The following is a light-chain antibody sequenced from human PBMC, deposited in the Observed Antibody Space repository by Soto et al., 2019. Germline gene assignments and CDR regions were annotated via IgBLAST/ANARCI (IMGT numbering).Light chain of an antibody. CDR2: DVS. J-gene: IGKJ1*01. CDR1: QSISNW. CDR3: QQYNSYWT. V-gene: IGKV1-5*01. Sequence: DIQMTQSPSTLSASVGDRVTITCRASQSISNWLAWYQQKPGKAPKVLIYDVSSLESGVPSRFSGSGSGTEFTLTISSLQPDDFATYYCQQYNSYWTFGQGTKGDIK.